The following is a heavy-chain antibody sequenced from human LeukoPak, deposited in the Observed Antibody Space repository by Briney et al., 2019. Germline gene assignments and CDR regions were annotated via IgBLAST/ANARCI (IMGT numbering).Heavy chain of an antibody. CDR3: TTDHLDCSSTSCYVDYYYYYMDV. CDR2: IKSKTDGGTT. Sequence: KPGRSLRLSCTPSGFTFGDSPMSWVRQAPGKGLEWVGRIKSKTDGGTTDYAAPVKGRFTISRDDSKNTLYLQMNSLKTEDTAVYYCTTDHLDCSSTSCYVDYYYYYMDVWGKGTTVTVSS. V-gene: IGHV3-15*01. J-gene: IGHJ6*03. D-gene: IGHD2-2*01. CDR1: GFTFGDSP.